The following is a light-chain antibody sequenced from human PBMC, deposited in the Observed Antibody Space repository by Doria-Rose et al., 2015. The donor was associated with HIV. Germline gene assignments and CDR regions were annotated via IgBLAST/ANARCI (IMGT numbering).Light chain of an antibody. V-gene: IGKV4-1*01. CDR3: QQYYDTPS. J-gene: IGKJ3*01. CDR1: QSLLYTSKNY. CDR2: WAS. Sequence: DIQMTQSPESLGMPLGERATLNCKSNQSLLYTSKNYLAWYQQKPGQPPKLLIYWASTRQSGVPARFSGSGSGTDFTLTISSPEAEDVAVYYCQQYYDTPSFGPGTTVDIK.